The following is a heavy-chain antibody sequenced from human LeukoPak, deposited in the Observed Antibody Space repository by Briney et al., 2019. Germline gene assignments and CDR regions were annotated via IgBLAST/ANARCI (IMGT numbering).Heavy chain of an antibody. CDR1: GGSISSYY. V-gene: IGHV4-59*01. CDR2: IYYSGST. Sequence: SETLSLTCTVSGGSISSYYGSWIRQPPGKGLEWIGYIYYSGSTNYNPSLKSRVTISVDTSKNQFSLKLSSVTAADTAVYYCARLEYCSGGSCYPYYFDYWGQRTLVTVSS. J-gene: IGHJ4*02. D-gene: IGHD2-15*01. CDR3: ARLEYCSGGSCYPYYFDY.